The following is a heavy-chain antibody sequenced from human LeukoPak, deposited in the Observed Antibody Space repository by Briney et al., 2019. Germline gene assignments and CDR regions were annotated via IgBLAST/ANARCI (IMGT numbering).Heavy chain of an antibody. Sequence: GGSLRLSCAVSGFTFSDYYMSWIRQAPGKGLEWVSYISSGGSTISRADSVKGRFTISRDNAENSLYLQMNSLRAEDTAVYYCARGASYSLFDYWGQGTLVTVSS. D-gene: IGHD5-18*01. CDR3: ARGASYSLFDY. V-gene: IGHV3-11*01. CDR1: GFTFSDYY. CDR2: ISSGGSTI. J-gene: IGHJ4*02.